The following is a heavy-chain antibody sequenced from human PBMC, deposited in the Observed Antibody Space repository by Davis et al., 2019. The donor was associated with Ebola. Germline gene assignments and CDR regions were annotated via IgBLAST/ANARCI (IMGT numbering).Heavy chain of an antibody. CDR2: INHSGST. V-gene: IGHV4-39*07. D-gene: IGHD6-19*01. J-gene: IGHJ4*02. CDR1: GGSISSSSYY. Sequence: GSLRLSCTVSGGSISSSSYYWGWIRQPPGKGLEWIGEINHSGSTNYNPSLKSRVTISVDKSKNQFSLKLSSVTAADTAVYYCARGSGIAVAGWGQGTLVTVSS. CDR3: ARGSGIAVAG.